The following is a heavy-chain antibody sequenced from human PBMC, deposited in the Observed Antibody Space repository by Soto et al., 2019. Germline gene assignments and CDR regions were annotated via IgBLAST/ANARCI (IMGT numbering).Heavy chain of an antibody. Sequence: SETLSLTCTVSGDSISSADYYWSWIRQTPGKGLEWIGHIFYSGTTYYNPSLKSRLTISVDTSKNHFSLRLTSVTAADTAVYYCARDLWVEPELYYYGMDVWGKGTTVTVSS. D-gene: IGHD1-1*01. CDR2: IFYSGTT. CDR3: ARDLWVEPELYYYGMDV. J-gene: IGHJ6*04. CDR1: GDSISSADYY. V-gene: IGHV4-30-4*01.